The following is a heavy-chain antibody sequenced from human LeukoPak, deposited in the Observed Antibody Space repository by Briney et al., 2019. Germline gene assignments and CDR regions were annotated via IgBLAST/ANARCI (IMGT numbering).Heavy chain of an antibody. Sequence: GGSLRLSCAASGFTFSSYSMNWVRQAPGKGLEWVSSISSSSSYIYYADSVKGRFTISRDNAKNSLYLQMNSLRAEDTALYYCARDRPRYMITFGEATFGGVISYYMDVWGKGTTVTVSS. J-gene: IGHJ6*03. D-gene: IGHD3-16*02. CDR2: ISSSSSYI. V-gene: IGHV3-21*04. CDR1: GFTFSSYS. CDR3: ARDRPRYMITFGEATFGGVISYYMDV.